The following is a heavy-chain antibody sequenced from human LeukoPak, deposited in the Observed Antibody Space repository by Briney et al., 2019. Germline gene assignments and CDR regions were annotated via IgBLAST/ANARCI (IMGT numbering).Heavy chain of an antibody. CDR3: ARGLYTMIRGVIVV. J-gene: IGHJ4*02. CDR1: GFTFSSYG. CDR2: IRYDGSNK. Sequence: GGSLRLSCAASGFTFSSYGMHWVRQAPGKGLEWVAFIRYDGSNKYYADSVKGRFTISRDNSKNTLYLQMNSLRAEDTAVYYCARGLYTMIRGVIVVWGQGTLVTVSS. D-gene: IGHD3-10*01. V-gene: IGHV3-30*02.